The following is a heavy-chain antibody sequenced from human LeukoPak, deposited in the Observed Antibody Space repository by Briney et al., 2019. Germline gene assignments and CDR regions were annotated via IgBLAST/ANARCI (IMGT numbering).Heavy chain of an antibody. CDR2: MGASDAGT. D-gene: IGHD6-19*01. CDR1: GFTFRSYA. CDR3: AKGSAVADIYFDY. J-gene: IGHJ4*02. Sequence: GGSLRLSCAAAGFTFRSYAMNWVRQGPGKGLEWVSTMGASDAGTYYADSVKGRFTISRDNSKNTLYLQMNSLRAEDTAVYCCAKGSAVADIYFDYWGQGTLVTVSS. V-gene: IGHV3-23*01.